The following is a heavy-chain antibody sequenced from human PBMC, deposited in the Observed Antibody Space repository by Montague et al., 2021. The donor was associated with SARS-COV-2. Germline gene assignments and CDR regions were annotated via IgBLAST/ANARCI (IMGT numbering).Heavy chain of an antibody. CDR3: ARGAPTITMILVVITGAGWYVAL. Sequence: SETLSLTCAVHGGSFSGYYWSWIRQPPGKGLEWIGEINHSGSTNYNPSLKSRVSISVDTSKNQFSLKLSSVTAADTAGYYCARGAPTITMILVVITGAGWYVALWGHGTRVTVSS. CDR1: GGSFSGYY. J-gene: IGHJ2*01. V-gene: IGHV4-34*01. CDR2: INHSGST. D-gene: IGHD3-22*01.